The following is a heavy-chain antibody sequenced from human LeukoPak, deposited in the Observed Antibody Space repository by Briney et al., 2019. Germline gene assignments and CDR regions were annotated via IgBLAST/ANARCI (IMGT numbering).Heavy chain of an antibody. V-gene: IGHV3-74*01. CDR1: GFTLSSYW. CDR3: TGHHQAYSRTY. Sequence: PGGSLRLSCAASGFTLSSYWMHWVRQAPGKGLVWVSRISTDASSTTYADSVKGRFTISRDNAKGTLYLQMSSLRAEDTAVYYCTGHHQAYSRTYWGQGTLVTVSS. J-gene: IGHJ4*02. CDR2: ISTDASST. D-gene: IGHD4-11*01.